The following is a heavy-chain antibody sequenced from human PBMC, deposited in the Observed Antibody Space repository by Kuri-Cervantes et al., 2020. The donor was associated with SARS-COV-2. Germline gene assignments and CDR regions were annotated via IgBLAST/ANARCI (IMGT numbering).Heavy chain of an antibody. CDR1: GGSISSYY. Sequence: SETLSLTCTVSGGSISSYYWSWIRQPPGKGLEWIGYIYYSGSTNYNPSLKSRVTMSVDTSKSQFSLNLTSVTAADTAVYYCARVGARGLDFWGQGTLVTVSS. D-gene: IGHD1-26*01. J-gene: IGHJ4*02. CDR2: IYYSGST. V-gene: IGHV4-59*12. CDR3: ARVGARGLDF.